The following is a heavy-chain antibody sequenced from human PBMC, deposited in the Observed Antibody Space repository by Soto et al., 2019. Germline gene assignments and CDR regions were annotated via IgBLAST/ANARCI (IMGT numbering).Heavy chain of an antibody. Sequence: GSLRLSCAASGFTFSNAWMSWVRQAPGKGLEWVGRIKSKTDGGTTDYAAPVKGRFTISRDDSKNTLYLQMNSLKTEDTAVYYCTTARAYYYDSSGYYRDYYYYGMDVWGQGTTVTVSS. CDR3: TTARAYYYDSSGYYRDYYYYGMDV. J-gene: IGHJ6*02. D-gene: IGHD3-22*01. CDR1: GFTFSNAW. CDR2: IKSKTDGGTT. V-gene: IGHV3-15*01.